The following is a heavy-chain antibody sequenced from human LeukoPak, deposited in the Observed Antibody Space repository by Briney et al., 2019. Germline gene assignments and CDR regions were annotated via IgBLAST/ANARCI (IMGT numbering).Heavy chain of an antibody. D-gene: IGHD5-18*01. CDR1: GDSISSYY. Sequence: SETLSLTCTVPGDSISSYYWSWIRQPPGKGLEWIGYIHYSGSTNYNPSLKSRVTISVDTSKNEFSLKLSSVTAADTAVYYCTTDENAYSYGIWGQGTLVTVSS. CDR3: TTDENAYSYGI. CDR2: IHYSGST. V-gene: IGHV4-59*01. J-gene: IGHJ4*02.